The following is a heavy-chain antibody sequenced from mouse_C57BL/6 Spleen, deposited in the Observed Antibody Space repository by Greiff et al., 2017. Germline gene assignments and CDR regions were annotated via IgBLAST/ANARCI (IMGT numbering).Heavy chain of an antibody. J-gene: IGHJ1*03. CDR3: ARSEYDYDWYFDV. V-gene: IGHV1-26*01. CDR1: GYTFTDYY. D-gene: IGHD2-4*01. Sequence: EVQLQQSGPELVKPGASVKISCKASGYTFTDYYMNWVKQSHGKSLEWIGDINPNNGGTSYNQKFKGKATLTVDKSSSTAYMELRSLPSEDSAVYYCARSEYDYDWYFDVWGTGTTVTVSS. CDR2: INPNNGGT.